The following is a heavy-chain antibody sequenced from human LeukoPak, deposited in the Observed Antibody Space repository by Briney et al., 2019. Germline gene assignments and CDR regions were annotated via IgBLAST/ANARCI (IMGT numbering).Heavy chain of an antibody. V-gene: IGHV1-2*02. CDR3: ARVILPIPMRSPAGY. CDR1: GYTFTGYY. D-gene: IGHD3-22*01. CDR2: INPNSGGT. J-gene: IGHJ4*02. Sequence: ASVKVSCKASGYTFTGYYMHWVRQAPGQGLEWMGWINPNSGGTNYAQKFQGRVTMTRDTSISTAYMELSRLRSDDTAVYYCARVILPIPMRSPAGYWGQGTLVTVSS.